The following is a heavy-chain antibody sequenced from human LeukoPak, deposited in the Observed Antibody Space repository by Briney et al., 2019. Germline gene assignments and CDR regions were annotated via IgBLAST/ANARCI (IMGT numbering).Heavy chain of an antibody. CDR3: ARDSYTLYSSGWTGGVDY. Sequence: SETLSLTCAVYGGSFSGYYWSWIRQPPGKGLEWIGEINHSGSTNYNPSLKSRVTISVDTSKNQFSLKLSSVTAVDTAVYYCARDSYTLYSSGWTGGVDYWGQGTLVTVSS. D-gene: IGHD6-19*01. J-gene: IGHJ4*02. V-gene: IGHV4-34*01. CDR2: INHSGST. CDR1: GGSFSGYY.